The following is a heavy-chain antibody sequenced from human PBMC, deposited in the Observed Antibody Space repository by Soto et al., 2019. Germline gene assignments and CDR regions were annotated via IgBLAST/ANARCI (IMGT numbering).Heavy chain of an antibody. CDR2: INAGNGNT. CDR3: ARENTIFGVVPDYFDY. CDR1: GYTFTSYA. Sequence: ASVKVSCQASGYTFTSYAMHWVRQAPGQRLEWMGWINAGNGNTKYSQKFQGRVTITRDTSASTAYMELSSLRSEDTAVYYCARENTIFGVVPDYFDYWGQGTLVTVSS. J-gene: IGHJ4*02. D-gene: IGHD3-3*01. V-gene: IGHV1-3*01.